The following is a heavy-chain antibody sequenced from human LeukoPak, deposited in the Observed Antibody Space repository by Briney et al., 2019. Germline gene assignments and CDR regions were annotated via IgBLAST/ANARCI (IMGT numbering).Heavy chain of an antibody. J-gene: IGHJ4*02. Sequence: ASVKVSCKASTYTFTRYGISWVRQAPGQGLEWMGGIIPIFGTANYAQKFQGRVTITADKSTSTAYMELSSLRSEDTAVYYCAVGPTVTTKPPLYWGQGTLVTVSS. D-gene: IGHD4-17*01. CDR2: IIPIFGTA. CDR1: TYTFTRYG. CDR3: AVGPTVTTKPPLY. V-gene: IGHV1-69*06.